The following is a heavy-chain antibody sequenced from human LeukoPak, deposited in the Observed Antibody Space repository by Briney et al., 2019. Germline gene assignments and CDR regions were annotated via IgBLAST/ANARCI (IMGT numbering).Heavy chain of an antibody. J-gene: IGHJ4*02. V-gene: IGHV3-15*01. Sequence: GGSLRLSCAASGFTFRNAWVSWVRQAPGKGLEWVCRIKSRSDGGTTDYAAPVKVRFTIWRDDSRNTLYLQMDSLKTEDTAVYYCITIYDYIWGVWGQGTLVTVSS. CDR3: ITIYDYIWGV. D-gene: IGHD3-16*01. CDR1: GFTFRNAW. CDR2: IKSRSDGGTT.